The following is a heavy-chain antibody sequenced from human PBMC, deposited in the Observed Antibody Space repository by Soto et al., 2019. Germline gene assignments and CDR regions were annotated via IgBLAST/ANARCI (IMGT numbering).Heavy chain of an antibody. CDR3: ARGVGGFSGPDAFDF. J-gene: IGHJ3*01. V-gene: IGHV4-59*01. D-gene: IGHD3-10*01. CDR2: ISDSGIT. Sequence: QVQLQESGPGLVKPSETLSLTCVVSGDSIIRSFWGWIRQPPGRGLEWIAYISDSGITSSNPSLKSRLCMSVDTSKNEFSLTLAAMTAADTSIYYCARGVGGFSGPDAFDFWGQGTLVTVSS. CDR1: GDSIIRSF.